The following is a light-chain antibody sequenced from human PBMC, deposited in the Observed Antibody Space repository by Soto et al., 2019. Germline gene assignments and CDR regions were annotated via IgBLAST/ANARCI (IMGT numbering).Light chain of an antibody. CDR3: QQYSDWPPSFT. J-gene: IGKJ3*01. CDR1: QSVSSD. Sequence: EVVMTQSPATLSVSPGERATLSCRAGQSVSSDLAWYQQKPGQAPRLLIYGASTRATGIPARFSGRGSGTEVTLTISSLQSEDFAVYYCQQYSDWPPSFTFGPGTKVDLK. CDR2: GAS. V-gene: IGKV3-15*01.